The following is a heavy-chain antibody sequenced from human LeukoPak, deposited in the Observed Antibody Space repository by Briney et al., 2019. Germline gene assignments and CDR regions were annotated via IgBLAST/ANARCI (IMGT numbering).Heavy chain of an antibody. J-gene: IGHJ4*02. V-gene: IGHV3-7*01. Sequence: TGGSLRLSCAASGFTFSNYRLSWVRQAPEKGLEWVANIKQDGSIKQYVDSMKGRFTISRDNAKNSLYLQMNSLRVEDTAVYYCARDRDDGGFEYWGQGTLVTVSS. CDR3: ARDRDDGGFEY. CDR1: GFTFSNYR. D-gene: IGHD4-23*01. CDR2: IKQDGSIK.